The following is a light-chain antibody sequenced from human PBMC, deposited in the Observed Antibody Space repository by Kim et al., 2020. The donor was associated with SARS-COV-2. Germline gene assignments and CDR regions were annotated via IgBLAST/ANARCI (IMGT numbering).Light chain of an antibody. Sequence: GQSVTISCTGTSSDVGGYNYVSWYQQHPGKAPKLMIYYVSKRPSGVPDRFSGSKSGNTASLTISGLQAEDEADYYCCSYAGSYTVVFGGGTQLTAL. V-gene: IGLV2-11*01. CDR3: CSYAGSYTVV. CDR1: SSDVGGYNY. CDR2: YVS. J-gene: IGLJ2*01.